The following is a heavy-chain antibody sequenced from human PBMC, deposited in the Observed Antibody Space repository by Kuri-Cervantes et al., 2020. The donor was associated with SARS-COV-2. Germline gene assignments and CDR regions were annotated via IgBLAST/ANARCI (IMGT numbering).Heavy chain of an antibody. Sequence: GESLKISCAASGFSFSSYGMSWVRQAPGKGLEWVSAVSGSGGSTYYADSVKGRFTISRDNSKNTLYLQMNSLRAEDTAVYYCAKFRYDYYDSRAYYFDYWGQGTLVTVSS. CDR2: VSGSGGST. V-gene: IGHV3-23*01. J-gene: IGHJ4*02. CDR1: GFSFSSYG. CDR3: AKFRYDYYDSRAYYFDY. D-gene: IGHD3-22*01.